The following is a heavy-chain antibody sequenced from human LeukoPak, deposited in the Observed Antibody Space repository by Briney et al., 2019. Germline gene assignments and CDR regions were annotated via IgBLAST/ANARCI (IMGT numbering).Heavy chain of an antibody. CDR1: GYTFTSYG. CDR2: ISAYNGNT. CDR3: ARTPDTGFDSSGWHFEEYAFDI. J-gene: IGHJ3*02. Sequence: GASVKVSCKASGYTFTSYGISWVRQAPGQGLEWMGWISAYNGNTNYAQKLQGRVTMTTDTSTSTAYMELRSLRSDDTAVYYCARTPDTGFDSSGWHFEEYAFDIWGQGTMVTVSS. V-gene: IGHV1-18*04. D-gene: IGHD6-19*01.